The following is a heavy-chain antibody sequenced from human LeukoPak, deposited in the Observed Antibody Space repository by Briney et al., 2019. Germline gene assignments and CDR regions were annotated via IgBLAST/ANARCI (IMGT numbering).Heavy chain of an antibody. CDR2: ISSSGTTR. CDR3: ARTHFRCSTTKCYSPSYYYMDV. CDR1: GFTFSDYY. J-gene: IGHJ6*03. V-gene: IGHV3-11*01. Sequence: GGSLRLSCAASGFTFSDYYMSWIRQAPGKGLEWLSYISSSGTTRYYADSVKGRLTFSRDNAENSLYLQMDSLRAEDTDVYYCARTHFRCSTTKCYSPSYYYMDVWGKGTKVTVS. D-gene: IGHD2-2*02.